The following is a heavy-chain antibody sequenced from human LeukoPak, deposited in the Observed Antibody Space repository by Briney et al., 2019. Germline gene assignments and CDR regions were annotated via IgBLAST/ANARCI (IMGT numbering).Heavy chain of an antibody. CDR2: ISYDGSNK. V-gene: IGHV3-30*04. J-gene: IGHJ4*02. CDR1: GFTFSSYA. D-gene: IGHD3-22*01. CDR3: AKDRITMIIVITAEGLDY. Sequence: GGSLRLSCAASGFTFSSYAMHWVRQAPGKGLEWVAVISYDGSNKYYADSVKGRFTISRDNSKNTLYLQMDSLRAEDTAVYYCAKDRITMIIVITAEGLDYWGQGTLVTVSS.